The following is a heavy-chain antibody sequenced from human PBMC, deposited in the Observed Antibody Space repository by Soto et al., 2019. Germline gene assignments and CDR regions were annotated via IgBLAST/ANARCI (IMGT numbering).Heavy chain of an antibody. CDR1: GFTFSNYD. CDR2: VSSSGSST. CDR3: ARRDCGSGTNCECGAPAFGY. D-gene: IGHD3-3*01. J-gene: IGHJ4*02. Sequence: EVQLLESGGGLVQPGGSLRLSCAASGFTFSNYDMTWVRQAPGKGLEWVSSVSSSGSSTYYADSVKGRFTISRDNTKNALYLHMSSLSAADAAVYFCARRDCGSGTNCECGAPAFGYWGQGNLVTVTS. V-gene: IGHV3-23*01.